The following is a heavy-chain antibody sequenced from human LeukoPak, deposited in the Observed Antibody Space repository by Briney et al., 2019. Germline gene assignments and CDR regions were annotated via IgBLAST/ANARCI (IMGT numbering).Heavy chain of an antibody. V-gene: IGHV3-7*01. D-gene: IGHD6-19*01. CDR3: ARLEIHGSGRGRYNNDY. Sequence: PGGSLRLSCAASGFTFSGYWMSWVRQAPGKGLGWVANINQGESEKYYVDSVKGRFTISRDNAKNSLSLQMNSLRAEDTAVYYCARLEIHGSGRGRYNNDYWGQGTLVTVSS. CDR2: INQGESEK. J-gene: IGHJ4*02. CDR1: GFTFSGYW.